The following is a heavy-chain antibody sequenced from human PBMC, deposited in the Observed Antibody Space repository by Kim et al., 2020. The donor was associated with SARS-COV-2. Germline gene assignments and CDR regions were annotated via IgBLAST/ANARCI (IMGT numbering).Heavy chain of an antibody. Sequence: GGSLRLSCAGSGFTFSSYWMTWVRQAPGKGLEWVANIKQDGNQKYYVDSVKGRFTISRDHAKNSLYLQMNSLRAEDTAVYYCARDGDLYSSGKDAFDIWG. CDR2: IKQDGNQK. J-gene: IGHJ3*02. CDR3: ARDGDLYSSGKDAFDI. D-gene: IGHD6-19*01. V-gene: IGHV3-7*01. CDR1: GFTFSSYW.